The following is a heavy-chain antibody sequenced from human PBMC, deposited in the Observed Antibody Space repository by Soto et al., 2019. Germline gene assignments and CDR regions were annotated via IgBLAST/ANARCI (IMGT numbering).Heavy chain of an antibody. CDR2: IIPIFGTA. V-gene: IGHV1-69*13. CDR3: AKVRYSSPMGYYYGMDV. D-gene: IGHD6-19*01. Sequence: ASVKVSCKASRVAFSKFIVTWVRQAPGLGLEWVGGIIPIFGTANYAQKFQGRVTITADESTSTSYMEVNNLRSEDTAVYYCAKVRYSSPMGYYYGMDVWGQGTAVTVSS. CDR1: RVAFSKFI. J-gene: IGHJ6*02.